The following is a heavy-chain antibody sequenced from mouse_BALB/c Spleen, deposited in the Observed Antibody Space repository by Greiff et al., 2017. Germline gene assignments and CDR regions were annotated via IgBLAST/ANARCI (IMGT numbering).Heavy chain of an antibody. V-gene: IGHV1S22*01. CDR1: GYTFTSYW. CDR2: IYPGSGST. Sequence: LQQPGSELVRPGASVKLSCKASGYTFTSYWMHWVKQRHGQGLEWIGNIYPGSGSTNYDEKFKSKGTLTVDTSSSTAYMHLSSLTSEDSAVYYCTGGSWFAYWGQGTLVTVSA. J-gene: IGHJ3*01. CDR3: TGGSWFAY.